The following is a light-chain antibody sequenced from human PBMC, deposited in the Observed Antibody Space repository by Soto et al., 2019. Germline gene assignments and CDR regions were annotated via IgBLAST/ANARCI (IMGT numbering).Light chain of an antibody. CDR1: SSEVGSYSL. CDR2: EDT. V-gene: IGLV2-23*01. J-gene: IGLJ3*02. Sequence: QSALTQPASVSGSPGQSITISCIGTSSEVGSYSLVSWYQQHPGKAPKLMIYEDTERPSGVSHRFSGSKSGSTASLTISGVQAEDEADYYCLSYAGTWVFGGGTKLTVL. CDR3: LSYAGTWV.